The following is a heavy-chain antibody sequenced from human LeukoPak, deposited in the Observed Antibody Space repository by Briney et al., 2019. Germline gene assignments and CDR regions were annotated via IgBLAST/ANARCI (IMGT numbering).Heavy chain of an antibody. Sequence: SEALTLTCTVSGGSISSYYWSWIRQPPGKGLEWIGYIYNSGSTNYNPSLTSRVTISVDTSKNQYSLKMSYVTAADTAVYYCARDSGGPHSGFEIWGQGTMVTASS. D-gene: IGHD1-26*01. CDR3: ARDSGGPHSGFEI. V-gene: IGHV4-59*01. J-gene: IGHJ3*02. CDR2: IYNSGST. CDR1: GGSISSYY.